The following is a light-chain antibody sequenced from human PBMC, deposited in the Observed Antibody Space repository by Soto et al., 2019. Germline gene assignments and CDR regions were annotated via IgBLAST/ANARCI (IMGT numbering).Light chain of an antibody. CDR3: CSDAGSYTFP. Sequence: QSARTQPRSVSGSPGQSVTISCTGTSIDVGGYNYVSWYQQHPGKAPKLMIYDVSKRPSGVPDRFSGSKSGNTASLTISGLQAEDEADYYCCSDAGSYTFPFGGATKLTVL. J-gene: IGLJ2*01. CDR1: SIDVGGYNY. V-gene: IGLV2-11*01. CDR2: DVS.